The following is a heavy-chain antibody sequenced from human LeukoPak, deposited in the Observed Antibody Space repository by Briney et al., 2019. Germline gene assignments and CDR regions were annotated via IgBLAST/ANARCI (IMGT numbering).Heavy chain of an antibody. CDR2: ISYDGSNK. J-gene: IGHJ1*01. V-gene: IGHV3-30-3*01. CDR3: ARRRYSGSYPFQH. CDR1: GFTFSSYA. D-gene: IGHD1-26*01. Sequence: GGSLRLSRAASGFTFSSYAMHWVRQAPGKGLEWVAVISYDGSNKYYADSVKGRFTISRDNSKNTLYLQMNSLRAEDTAVYYCARRRYSGSYPFQHWGQGTLVTVSS.